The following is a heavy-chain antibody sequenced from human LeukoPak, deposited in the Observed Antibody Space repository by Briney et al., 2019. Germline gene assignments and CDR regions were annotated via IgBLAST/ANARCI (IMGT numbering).Heavy chain of an antibody. CDR1: GFTFDDYA. D-gene: IGHD3-22*01. V-gene: IGHV3-9*01. Sequence: SGMSLRLSCAASGFTFDDYAMHWVRQAPGRGLEGVSGTSWNGGSIGYADSVKGRFTISRDNAKNSLYLQMSSLRAEDTALYYCAKGFRPNWSSGYVTYFDYWGQGTLVTVSS. J-gene: IGHJ4*02. CDR2: TSWNGGSI. CDR3: AKGFRPNWSSGYVTYFDY.